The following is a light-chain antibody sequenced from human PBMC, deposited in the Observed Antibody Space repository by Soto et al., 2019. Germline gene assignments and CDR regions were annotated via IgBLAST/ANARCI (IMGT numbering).Light chain of an antibody. CDR3: QQHNSYPRT. CDR2: TAS. J-gene: IGKJ1*01. CDR1: QSISTW. V-gene: IGKV1-5*03. Sequence: DIQMTQSPSTLSASVGDRVTITCRASQSISTWLAWYQQKPGKAPKLLIYTASNLERGVPSRFSGSGSGTEFTLTISNLQPDDFATYYCQQHNSYPRTFGQGTKVEIK.